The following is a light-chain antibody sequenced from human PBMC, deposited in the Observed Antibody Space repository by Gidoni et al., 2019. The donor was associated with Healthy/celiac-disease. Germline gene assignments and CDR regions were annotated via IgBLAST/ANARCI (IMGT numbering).Light chain of an antibody. CDR3: QQSYSTRWT. V-gene: IGKV1-39*01. Sequence: DIQMTQSPSSLSASVGDRVTITCRASQSISSYLNWYQQKPGKAPKLLIYAESSLQSGVPSRFSGSGSGTDFTLTISSRQPEDFATYYCQQSYSTRWTFGQGTKVEIK. CDR2: AES. J-gene: IGKJ1*01. CDR1: QSISSY.